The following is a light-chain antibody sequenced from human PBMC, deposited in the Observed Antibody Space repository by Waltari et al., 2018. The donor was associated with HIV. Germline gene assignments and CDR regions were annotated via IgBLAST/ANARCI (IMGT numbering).Light chain of an antibody. CDR1: SSRIGSNT. J-gene: IGLJ2*01. CDR3: AAWDDSLKDVL. Sequence: QSVLTQPPSASGTPGLRVTFSCSGGSSRIGSNTVNWYQQVPGAAPRLLIYNNDRRPSGVPDRFSGSKSGTSASLAIRGLQSEDEADYYCAAWDDSLKDVLFGGGTKLTVL. CDR2: NND. V-gene: IGLV1-44*01.